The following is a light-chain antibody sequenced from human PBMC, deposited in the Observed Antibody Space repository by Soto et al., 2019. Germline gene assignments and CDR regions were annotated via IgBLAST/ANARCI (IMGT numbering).Light chain of an antibody. CDR3: LHHHNFPLT. CDR2: DAS. J-gene: IGKJ5*01. V-gene: IGKV1-17*03. Sequence: DIQMTQSPSAMSASVGDRVTITCRASQGISNHLVWIQQKPGKVPKRLIYDASSLQAGVPSRCSGSRSGTDCSLTISSLQPEDFATYYWLHHHNFPLTFGQGTRLE. CDR1: QGISNH.